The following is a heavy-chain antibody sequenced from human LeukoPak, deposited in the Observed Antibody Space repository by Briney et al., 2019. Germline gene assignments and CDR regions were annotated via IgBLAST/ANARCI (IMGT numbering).Heavy chain of an antibody. CDR3: AAYSSGWQGDAFDI. CDR2: INPNSGGT. V-gene: IGHV1-2*02. J-gene: IGHJ3*02. Sequence: GASLKVSCRASGYMFTAYYIHWLRQAPGQGLEWMGFINPNSGGTNYAQKFQGRVTMTRDTSISAAYMELSRLRSDDTAVYYCAAYSSGWQGDAFDIWGQGTMVTVSS. D-gene: IGHD6-19*01. CDR1: GYMFTAYY.